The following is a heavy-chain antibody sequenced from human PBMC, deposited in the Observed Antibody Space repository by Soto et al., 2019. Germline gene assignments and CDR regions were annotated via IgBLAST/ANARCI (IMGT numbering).Heavy chain of an antibody. CDR2: INPNSGDT. V-gene: IGHV1-2*02. CDR1: GYTFTAYD. D-gene: IGHD1-26*01. Sequence: GASVKVSCKASGYTFTAYDLHWVRQAPGQGLEWMGWINPNSGDTSYAQKFQGRVTMSRDTSISTAYLDLTRLTSDDTAVFYCARSSGRFSDFDHWGQGTLVTSPQ. J-gene: IGHJ4*02. CDR3: ARSSGRFSDFDH.